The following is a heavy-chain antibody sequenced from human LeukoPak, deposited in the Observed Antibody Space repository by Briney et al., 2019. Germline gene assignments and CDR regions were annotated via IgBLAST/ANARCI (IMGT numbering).Heavy chain of an antibody. CDR1: GYTLTELS. Sequence: GASVKVSCKVSGYTLTELSMHWVRQAPGQGLEWMGWINPNSGGTNYAQKFQGRVTMTRDTSISTAYMELSRLRSDDTAVYYCARNPGIYGAAAGSEYYYYYMDVWGKGTTVTVSS. V-gene: IGHV1-2*02. CDR3: ARNPGIYGAAAGSEYYYYYMDV. D-gene: IGHD6-13*01. J-gene: IGHJ6*03. CDR2: INPNSGGT.